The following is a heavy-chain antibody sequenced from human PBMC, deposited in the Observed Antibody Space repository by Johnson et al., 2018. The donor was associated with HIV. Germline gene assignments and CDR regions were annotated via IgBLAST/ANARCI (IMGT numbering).Heavy chain of an antibody. D-gene: IGHD6-13*01. Sequence: QVQLVESGGGLVQPGRSLRLSCTASGFTFSTYAMHWVRRAPGKGLEWVAFISYDGNNKYYADSVKGRFTISRDNSKNTLYLQMGSLRAEDMAVYYCARGALSPAAPDAFDIWGQGTLVTVSS. CDR1: GFTFSTYA. V-gene: IGHV3-30*03. J-gene: IGHJ3*02. CDR3: ARGALSPAAPDAFDI. CDR2: ISYDGNNK.